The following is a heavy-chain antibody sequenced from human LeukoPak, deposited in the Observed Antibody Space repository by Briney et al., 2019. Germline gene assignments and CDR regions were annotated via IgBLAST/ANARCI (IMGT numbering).Heavy chain of an antibody. CDR1: GFPFSSYG. CDR3: AKEEDP. Sequence: GGSLRLSCAASGFPFSSYGMHWVRQAPGKGLEWVAVISYDGSNKYYADSVKGRFTISRDNYKNTLYLQKNSLRAEDTAVYYCAKEEDPWGQGTLVTVSS. J-gene: IGHJ5*02. V-gene: IGHV3-30*18. CDR2: ISYDGSNK.